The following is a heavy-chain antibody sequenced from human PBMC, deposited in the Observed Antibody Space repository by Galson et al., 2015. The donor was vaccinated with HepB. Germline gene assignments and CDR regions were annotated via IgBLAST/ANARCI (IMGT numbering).Heavy chain of an antibody. V-gene: IGHV3-21*01. D-gene: IGHD2-21*01. CDR3: ARGDWSLIDH. J-gene: IGHJ4*02. CDR2: ISTISTNI. CDR1: GFTFSSYY. Sequence: SLRLSCAASGFTFSSYYMNWVRQAPGKGLEWVSSISTISTNIYYADSLKGRFTISRDNAKNSLYLQMNSLRAEDTAVYYCARGDWSLIDHWGRGTLVTVSS.